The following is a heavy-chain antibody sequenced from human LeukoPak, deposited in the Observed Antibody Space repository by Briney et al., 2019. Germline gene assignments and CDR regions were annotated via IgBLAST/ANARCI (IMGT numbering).Heavy chain of an antibody. CDR2: INPSGGGI. J-gene: IGHJ2*01. Sequence: GASVKVSCKASGYTFTSYYVHWVRQAPGQGLEWMGIINPSGGGISYAQKFQGRVTMTRDTSTSTVYMELSSLRSEDTAVYYCARDWRGNQWELELVIGLWGRGTLVTVSS. D-gene: IGHD1-26*01. V-gene: IGHV1-46*01. CDR1: GYTFTSYY. CDR3: ARDWRGNQWELELVIGL.